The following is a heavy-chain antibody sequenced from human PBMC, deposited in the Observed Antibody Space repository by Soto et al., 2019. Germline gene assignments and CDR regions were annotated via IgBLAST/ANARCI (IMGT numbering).Heavy chain of an antibody. CDR2: IWYDGSNK. Sequence: QVQLVESGGGVVQPGRSLRLSCAASGFTFSGYGMHWVRQAPGKGLEWVAVIWYDGSNKYYADSVKGRFTITRDNSKNTLYLQMNRLRAEDTAVYYCARDVSGSYYLYYYGMDVWGQGTTVTVSS. V-gene: IGHV3-33*01. CDR3: ARDVSGSYYLYYYGMDV. D-gene: IGHD1-26*01. CDR1: GFTFSGYG. J-gene: IGHJ6*02.